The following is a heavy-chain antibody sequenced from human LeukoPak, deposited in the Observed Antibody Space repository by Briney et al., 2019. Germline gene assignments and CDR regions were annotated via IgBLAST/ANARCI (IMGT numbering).Heavy chain of an antibody. Sequence: GGSLRLSCADSGFTFSDAWMSWVRPVPAKGQEWVGRIKSKTDGGTTDYAAPVKGRFTISRDDSKNTLYLQMHSLKTEDTAVYYCTTRLLQWGQGTLVPVSS. V-gene: IGHV3-15*01. D-gene: IGHD2-15*01. CDR2: IKSKTDGGTT. J-gene: IGHJ4*02. CDR3: TTRLLQ. CDR1: GFTFSDAW.